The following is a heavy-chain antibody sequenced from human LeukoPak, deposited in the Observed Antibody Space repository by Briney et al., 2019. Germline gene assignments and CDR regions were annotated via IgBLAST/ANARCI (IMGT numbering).Heavy chain of an antibody. CDR1: GFSFSNYG. D-gene: IGHD3-16*02. J-gene: IGHJ4*02. V-gene: IGHV3-23*01. Sequence: GGSLRLSCGASGFSFSNYGMSWVRQAPGKGLEWVSGVTRTGGSKYYADSVKGRFTVSRDNSKNTLYLQMNSLRAEDTAVSYCAIGDSLGELSSSFEYWGQGTLVTVSS. CDR2: VTRTGGSK. CDR3: AIGDSLGELSSSFEY.